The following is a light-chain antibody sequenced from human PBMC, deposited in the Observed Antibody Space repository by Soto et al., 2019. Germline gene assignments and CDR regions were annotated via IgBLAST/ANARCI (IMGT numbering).Light chain of an antibody. CDR1: QSVSGN. J-gene: IGKJ4*01. V-gene: IGKV3-15*01. Sequence: EIVMTQSPATLSVSPGERATLSCRASQSVSGNLAWYQQRPGQAPRLLIYGASTRATGIPARFSGSGSGTEFTLTISSLQSEDFAVYYCQQYNNWLPLTFGGGTKVEIK. CDR2: GAS. CDR3: QQYNNWLPLT.